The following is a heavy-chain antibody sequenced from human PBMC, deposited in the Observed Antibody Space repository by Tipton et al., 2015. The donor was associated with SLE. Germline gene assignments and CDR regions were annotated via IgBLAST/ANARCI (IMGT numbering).Heavy chain of an antibody. Sequence: TLSLTCIVSGASISDINYSWGWGWVRQSPGKGLEWIGTLYYSRRTYYSPSLKSRVTISVDTSKNEFSLRLSSVTAADTAVYFCARDGKRALVPSARGDSWGQGTLVTVSS. CDR2: LYYSRRT. J-gene: IGHJ5*01. V-gene: IGHV4-39*07. CDR1: GASISDINYS. CDR3: ARDGKRALVPSARGDS. D-gene: IGHD3-10*01.